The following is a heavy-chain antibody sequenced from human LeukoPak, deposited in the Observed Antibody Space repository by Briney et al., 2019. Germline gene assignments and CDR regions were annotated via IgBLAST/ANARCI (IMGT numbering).Heavy chain of an antibody. CDR2: IYYSGST. CDR1: GDSISSSRSY. CDR3: VRAKGDY. V-gene: IGHV4-39*07. Sequence: PSETLSLTCTVSGDSISSSRSYWGWLRQPSGKGLEWIGSIYYSGSTYYNTSLKSRVTISVDTSKNQFSLKLSSVTAADTAVYYCVRAKGDYWGPRTLVTVSS. J-gene: IGHJ4*02.